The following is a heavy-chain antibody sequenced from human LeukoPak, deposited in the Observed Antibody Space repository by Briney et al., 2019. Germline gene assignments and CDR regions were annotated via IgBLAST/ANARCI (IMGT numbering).Heavy chain of an antibody. J-gene: IGHJ3*01. V-gene: IGHV3-23*01. Sequence: PGGSLRLSCAASGFTFSSYAMTWVRQAPGKGLEWVSVIGRTGDIFYADSVKGRFTISKDNSKNTLYLQMNRLRAEDTAVYYCAKYQLLNNNYWRDAFDFWGQGTMVTVSS. CDR1: GFTFSSYA. CDR3: AKYQLLNNNYWRDAFDF. D-gene: IGHD1-1*01. CDR2: IGRTGDI.